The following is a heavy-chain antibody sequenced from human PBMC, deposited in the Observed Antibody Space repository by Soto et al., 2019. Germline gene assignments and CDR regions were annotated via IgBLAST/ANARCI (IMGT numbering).Heavy chain of an antibody. J-gene: IGHJ4*02. CDR3: AKLTTGVKYFDS. D-gene: IGHD4-17*01. Sequence: SETLSLTCSVSGGSISSGGYYWGWIRQHPGKGLEWIWYSHCSGNTYYNPSLNSRFTISGYTSNKQFSLKLSSVAAADTAVYYCAKLTTGVKYFDSWGQGTLVTVSS. CDR1: GGSISSGGYY. CDR2: SHCSGNT. V-gene: IGHV4-31*03.